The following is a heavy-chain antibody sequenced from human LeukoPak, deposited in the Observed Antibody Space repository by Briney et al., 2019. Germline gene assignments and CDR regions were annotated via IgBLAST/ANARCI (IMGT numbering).Heavy chain of an antibody. CDR2: ISSSSSYI. J-gene: IGHJ4*02. V-gene: IGHV3-21*01. CDR3: ARDLGYDHVWGSYRPPLDY. CDR1: GFPFSSYS. Sequence: PGGSLSLSCAASGFPFSSYSMSWVRPAPGKGLEWVSSISSSSSYIYYADSVKGRFTISRDNAKNSLYLQMNSLRAEDTAVYYCARDLGYDHVWGSYRPPLDYWGQGTLVTVSS. D-gene: IGHD3-16*02.